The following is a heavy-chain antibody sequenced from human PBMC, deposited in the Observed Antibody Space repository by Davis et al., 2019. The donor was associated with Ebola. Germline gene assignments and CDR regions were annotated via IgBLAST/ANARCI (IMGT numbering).Heavy chain of an antibody. Sequence: ESLKISCAASGFTFSSYSMNWIRQPPGKGLEWVGEINRSGSTNYNPSLKSRVTISIDTSKNQFSLKLSSVTAADTAVYYCARRQYYYDSSGYYAGGFDYWGQGTLVTVSS. D-gene: IGHD3-22*01. V-gene: IGHV4-34*01. CDR1: GFTFSSYS. CDR2: INRSGST. CDR3: ARRQYYYDSSGYYAGGFDY. J-gene: IGHJ4*02.